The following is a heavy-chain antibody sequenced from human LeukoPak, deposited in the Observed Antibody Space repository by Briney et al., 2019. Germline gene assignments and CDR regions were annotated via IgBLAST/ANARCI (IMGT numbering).Heavy chain of an antibody. J-gene: IGHJ3*02. D-gene: IGHD3-9*01. CDR3: AREEKILTGYYLPQRAKAFDI. V-gene: IGHV4-34*01. CDR2: TNQIGRT. Sequence: PSETLSPTCAVYGGSFSAYYWSWIRQPPGKGLDWIGSTNQIGRTNYNPSLKSRVTISVDTSTNQFSPRLSSVTDADTAVYYCAREEKILTGYYLPQRAKAFDIWGQGTMVTVSS. CDR1: GGSFSAYY.